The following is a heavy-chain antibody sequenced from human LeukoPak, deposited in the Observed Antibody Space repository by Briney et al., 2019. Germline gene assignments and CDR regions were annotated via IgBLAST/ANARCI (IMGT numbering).Heavy chain of an antibody. D-gene: IGHD6-13*01. J-gene: IGHJ4*02. CDR2: IYHSGST. CDR3: ARDRWYSSSYSGSRYFDY. Sequence: PSETLSLTCAVSGYSISSGYYWGWIRRPPGKGREGIGSIYHSGSTYYNPSLKSRVTISVDTSKTQFALKLSSVTAADTAVYYCARDRWYSSSYSGSRYFDYWGQGTLVTVSS. V-gene: IGHV4-38-2*02. CDR1: GYSISSGYY.